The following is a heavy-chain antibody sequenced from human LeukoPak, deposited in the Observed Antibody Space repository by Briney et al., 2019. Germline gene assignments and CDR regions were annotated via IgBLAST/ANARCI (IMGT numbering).Heavy chain of an antibody. CDR3: ARGYSYVAY. CDR2: ISNSGSPT. D-gene: IGHD5-18*01. J-gene: IGHJ4*02. Sequence: GGSLRLSCAASGFTFSSYEMNWVRQAPGKGLEWVSYISNSGSPTYYADSVKGRFTISRDNAKNSLYLQMNSLRAEDTAVYYCARGYSYVAYWGQGTLVTVSS. V-gene: IGHV3-48*03. CDR1: GFTFSSYE.